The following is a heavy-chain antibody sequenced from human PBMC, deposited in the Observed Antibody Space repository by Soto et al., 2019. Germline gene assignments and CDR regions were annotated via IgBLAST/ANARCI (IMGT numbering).Heavy chain of an antibody. Sequence: QVQLVQSGAEVKQPGASVKVSCKPSGYTFSDLYIHWVRQAPGQGLEWMGWVDPNSGGTKQTQKLQGRMTRTRDTPTGTVDMELYSLRSDDTAVYDCARDNYGPLDYWGQGTLVTGSS. D-gene: IGHD3-10*01. CDR2: VDPNSGGT. CDR1: GYTFSDLY. J-gene: IGHJ4*02. CDR3: ARDNYGPLDY. V-gene: IGHV1-2*02.